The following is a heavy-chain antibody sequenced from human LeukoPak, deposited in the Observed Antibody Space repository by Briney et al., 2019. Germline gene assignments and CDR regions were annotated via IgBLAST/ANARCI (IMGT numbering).Heavy chain of an antibody. V-gene: IGHV3-20*04. D-gene: IGHD3-16*01. Sequence: GGSLRLSCAASGFTFDDYGMSWVRHAPGKGLEWVSGINWNGGSTGYADSVKGRFTISRDNAKNSLYLQMNSLRAEDTALYYCASDYDYVWGSYWRAGYFDYWGQGTLVTVSS. CDR2: INWNGGST. J-gene: IGHJ4*02. CDR1: GFTFDDYG. CDR3: ASDYDYVWGSYWRAGYFDY.